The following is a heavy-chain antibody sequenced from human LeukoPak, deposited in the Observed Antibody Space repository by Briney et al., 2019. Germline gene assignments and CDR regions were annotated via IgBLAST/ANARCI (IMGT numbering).Heavy chain of an antibody. D-gene: IGHD3-16*02. J-gene: IGHJ4*02. CDR1: GFIVSSNY. CDR2: IYSGGST. V-gene: IGHV3-53*01. CDR3: ASNPVYRESPLHY. Sequence: GGSLRLSCAASGFIVSSNYMSWVRQAPGKGLEWVSVIYSGGSTYYVDSVKGRFTISRDNSKNTLYLQMNSLRAEDTAVYYCASNPVYRESPLHYWGQGTLVTVSS.